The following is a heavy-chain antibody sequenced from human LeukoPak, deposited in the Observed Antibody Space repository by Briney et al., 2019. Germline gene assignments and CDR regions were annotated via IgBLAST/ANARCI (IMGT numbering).Heavy chain of an antibody. D-gene: IGHD2-2*01. CDR2: INSDGSST. J-gene: IGHJ4*02. Sequence: GGSLRLSCAASGFTFSSYWMHWVRQAPGKGLVWVSRINSDGSSTTYADSVKGRFTISRDNARNTLYLQMNSLRAEDTAVYYCARDHCSSTSCYLSAYYFDYWGQGTLVTVSS. CDR1: GFTFSSYW. V-gene: IGHV3-74*01. CDR3: ARDHCSSTSCYLSAYYFDY.